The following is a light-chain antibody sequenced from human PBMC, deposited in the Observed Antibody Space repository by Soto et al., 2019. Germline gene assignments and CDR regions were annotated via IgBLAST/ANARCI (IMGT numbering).Light chain of an antibody. CDR2: WAS. Sequence: DIVMTQSPDSLTVSLGEMATINCKSTQSLFCSSNNRSYLAWYQQKPRQPPKLLIYWASTREAGVPDRFGGSRSGTDFTLTISSLQAGDVADYYYQQYCRTSRTFGHGPKV. J-gene: IGKJ1*01. CDR1: QSLFCSSNNRSY. CDR3: QQYCRTSRT. V-gene: IGKV4-1*01.